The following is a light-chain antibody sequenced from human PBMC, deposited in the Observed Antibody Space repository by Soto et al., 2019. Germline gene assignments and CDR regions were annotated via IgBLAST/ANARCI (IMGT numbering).Light chain of an antibody. V-gene: IGKV3-11*01. CDR3: QQRSNWPLT. Sequence: EIVLTQSPATLSLSPVERATLSCRASQSVSSYLAWYQQKPGQAPRLLIYDASHRATGSPARFSGSGSGTDFTLTISSLEPEDFAVYDCQQRSNWPLTFGGGTKVEIK. J-gene: IGKJ4*01. CDR2: DAS. CDR1: QSVSSY.